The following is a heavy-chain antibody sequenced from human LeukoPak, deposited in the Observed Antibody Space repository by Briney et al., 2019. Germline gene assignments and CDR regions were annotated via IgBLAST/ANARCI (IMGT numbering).Heavy chain of an antibody. Sequence: PGGSLRLSCVASGFNFRTYGIHWVRQAPGKGPEWVAVIWYDGSKKYYADSVKGRFTISRDNSKSTLYLEMSSLRAEDTAVFYCTRGVGGNSYYFDYWGQGTLVTVSS. J-gene: IGHJ4*02. CDR3: TRGVGGNSYYFDY. CDR1: GFNFRTYG. CDR2: IWYDGSKK. D-gene: IGHD1-26*01. V-gene: IGHV3-33*01.